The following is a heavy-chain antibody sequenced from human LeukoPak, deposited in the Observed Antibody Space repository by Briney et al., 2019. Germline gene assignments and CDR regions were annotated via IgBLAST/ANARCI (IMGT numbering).Heavy chain of an antibody. CDR1: GYTFIAHY. J-gene: IGHJ4*02. D-gene: IGHD3-16*01. CDR2: INANTADT. Sequence: ASVKVSCKASGYTFIAHYIHWVRQPPGLGLEWMGWINANTADTNYAQKFQGRVTLTRDTSISTVYLEVTSVRSDDSAVYYCVRLGIGTFDWGQGTLVTVSS. CDR3: VRLGIGTFD. V-gene: IGHV1-2*02.